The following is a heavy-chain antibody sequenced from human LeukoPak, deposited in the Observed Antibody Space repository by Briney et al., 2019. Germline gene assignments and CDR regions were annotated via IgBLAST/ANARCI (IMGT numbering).Heavy chain of an antibody. J-gene: IGHJ4*02. CDR2: IIPIFGTA. V-gene: IGHV1-69*13. D-gene: IGHD6-13*01. Sequence: GASVKVSCKASGGTFSSYAISWVRQAPGQGLERMGGIIPIFGTANYAQKFQGRVTITADESTSTAYMELSSLRSEDTAVYYCARDQIAAAGTVEFDYWGQGTLVTVSS. CDR1: GGTFSSYA. CDR3: ARDQIAAAGTVEFDY.